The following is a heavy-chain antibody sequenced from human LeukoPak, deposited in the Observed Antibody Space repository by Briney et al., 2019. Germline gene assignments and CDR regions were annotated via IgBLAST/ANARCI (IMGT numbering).Heavy chain of an antibody. CDR1: GFTFDDYA. CDR2: IYSGGST. CDR3: ARGAVAGHDAFDI. Sequence: GGSLRLSCAASGFTFDDYAMHWVRQAPGKGLEWVSVIYSGGSTYYADSVKGRFTISRDNSKNTLYLQMNSLRAEDTAVYYCARGAVAGHDAFDIWGQGTMVTVSS. V-gene: IGHV3-66*01. D-gene: IGHD6-19*01. J-gene: IGHJ3*02.